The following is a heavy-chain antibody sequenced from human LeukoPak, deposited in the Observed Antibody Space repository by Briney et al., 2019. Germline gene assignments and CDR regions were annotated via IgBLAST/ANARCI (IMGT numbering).Heavy chain of an antibody. CDR2: IRYDGSNK. V-gene: IGHV3-30*02. CDR1: GFTFSSYG. D-gene: IGHD3-10*01. J-gene: IGHJ3*02. Sequence: GGPLRLSCAASGFTFSSYGMHWVRQAPGKGLEWVAFIRYDGSNKYYADSVKGRFTISRDNAKNSLYLQMNSLRAEDTALYYCAKPLWFGEVLDAFDIWGQGTMVTVSS. CDR3: AKPLWFGEVLDAFDI.